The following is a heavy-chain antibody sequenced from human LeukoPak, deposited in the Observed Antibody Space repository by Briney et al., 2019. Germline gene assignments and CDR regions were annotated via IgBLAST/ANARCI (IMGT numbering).Heavy chain of an antibody. D-gene: IGHD2-21*02. CDR1: GFIFSDYG. Sequence: GGSLRLSCAASGFIFSDYGMSWARRAPGKGLEWVSVISSTGGNTYYADSVKGRFTISRDNSKNTVYLQMNSLRAEDTALYYCSKEGSDDYYFDYWGQGTLLTVSS. CDR3: SKEGSDDYYFDY. V-gene: IGHV3-23*01. J-gene: IGHJ4*02. CDR2: ISSTGGNT.